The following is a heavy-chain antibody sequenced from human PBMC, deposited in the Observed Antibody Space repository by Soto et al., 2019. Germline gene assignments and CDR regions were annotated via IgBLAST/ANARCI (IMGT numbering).Heavy chain of an antibody. D-gene: IGHD2-21*01. CDR1: GFTFSSYA. CDR2: ISYDGSNK. CDR3: ARDHSHYGMDV. J-gene: IGHJ6*02. V-gene: IGHV3-30-3*01. Sequence: LRLSCAASGFTFSSYAMHWVRQAPGKGLEWVAVISYDGSNKYYADSVKGRFTISRDNSKNTLYLQMNSLRAEDTAVYYCARDHSHYGMDVWGQGTTVTVSS.